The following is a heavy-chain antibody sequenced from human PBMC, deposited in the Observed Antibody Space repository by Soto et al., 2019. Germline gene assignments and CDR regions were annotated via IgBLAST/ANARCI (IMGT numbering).Heavy chain of an antibody. Sequence: EVQLVESGGGLVQPGGSLRLSCAASGFTFSTYWMSWVRQAPGKGLEWVANIKEDGSEKYYVDSVKGRFTISRDNAKNSLYLQMNSLRAEDTAVYYCAKEPNSIDYWGQGTLVTVSS. D-gene: IGHD1-7*01. V-gene: IGHV3-7*01. CDR3: AKEPNSIDY. CDR2: IKEDGSEK. CDR1: GFTFSTYW. J-gene: IGHJ4*02.